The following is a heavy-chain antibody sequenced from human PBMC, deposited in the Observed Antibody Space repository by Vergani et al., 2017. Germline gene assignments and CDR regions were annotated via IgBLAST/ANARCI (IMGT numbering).Heavy chain of an antibody. J-gene: IGHJ3*02. CDR3: ARGMTTETTDLDGFDI. CDR2: VDPEDGET. D-gene: IGHD4-17*01. V-gene: IGHV1-69-2*01. Sequence: EVQLVQSGAEVKKPGATVKISCKVSGYTFSDYYMHWVRQAPGKGPEWMGLVDPEDGETKYAEKFQGRVTINADTATDTAYMELSSLRSEDTAVYYCARGMTTETTDLDGFDIWGQGTMVSVSS. CDR1: GYTFSDYY.